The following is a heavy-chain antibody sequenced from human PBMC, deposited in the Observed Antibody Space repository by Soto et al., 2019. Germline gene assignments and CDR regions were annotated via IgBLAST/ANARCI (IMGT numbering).Heavy chain of an antibody. CDR3: ARLPTRVYHTHYYYAMDV. CDR2: ISPYNDYT. J-gene: IGHJ6*02. Sequence: QAQLEQSGAEVKKPGASVKVACKASGYTFYNYGITWVRQAPGHGLEWMGWISPYNDYTNYAQKFQGRVSMTTDTSTSTAFMELSSLTSDDTAVYFCARLPTRVYHTHYYYAMDVWGQGTTVTVSS. V-gene: IGHV1-18*01. D-gene: IGHD4-17*01. CDR1: GYTFYNYG.